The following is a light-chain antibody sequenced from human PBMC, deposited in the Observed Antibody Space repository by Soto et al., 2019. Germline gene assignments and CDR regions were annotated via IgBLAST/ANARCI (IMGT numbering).Light chain of an antibody. V-gene: IGLV1-40*01. CDR3: QSYDSSLSGYVV. CDR1: SSNIGAGYD. Sequence: QSLLTQPPSVSGAPGQTVTISCTGSSSNIGAGYDVHWYQHLPGIAPKLLIYRNNNRPSGVPDRFSGSKSGNSASLAITGLQAEEEADYYCQSYDSSLSGYVVFGGRTKLTVL. J-gene: IGLJ2*01. CDR2: RNN.